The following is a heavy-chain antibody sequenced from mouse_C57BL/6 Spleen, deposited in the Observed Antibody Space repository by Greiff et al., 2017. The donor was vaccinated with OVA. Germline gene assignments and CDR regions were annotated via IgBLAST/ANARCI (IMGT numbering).Heavy chain of an antibody. D-gene: IGHD1-1*01. V-gene: IGHV6-3*01. CDR2: IRLKSDNYAT. CDR3: TYYYGSSYVGFAY. Sequence: EVKLMESGGGLVQPGGSMKLSCVASGFTFSNYWMNWVRQSPEKGLEWVAQIRLKSDNYATHYAESVKGRFTISRDDSKSSVYLQMNNLRAEDTGIYYCTYYYGSSYVGFAYWGQGTLVTVSA. CDR1: GFTFSNYW. J-gene: IGHJ3*01.